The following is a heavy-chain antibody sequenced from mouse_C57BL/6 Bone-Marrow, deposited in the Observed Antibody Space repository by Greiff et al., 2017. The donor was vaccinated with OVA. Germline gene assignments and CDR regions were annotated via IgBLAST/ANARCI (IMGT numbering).Heavy chain of an antibody. V-gene: IGHV1-76*01. CDR3: ARSERLREYFDY. J-gene: IGHJ2*01. D-gene: IGHD2-2*01. CDR2: IYPGSGNI. Sequence: VQLQQSGAELVRPGASVKLSCKASGYTFTDYYISWVKQRPGQGLEWIARIYPGSGNIYYNEKFKGKATLTAEKSSSTAYMQLSSLTSDDSAVYFCARSERLREYFDYGGQGTTPTVSA. CDR1: GYTFTDYY.